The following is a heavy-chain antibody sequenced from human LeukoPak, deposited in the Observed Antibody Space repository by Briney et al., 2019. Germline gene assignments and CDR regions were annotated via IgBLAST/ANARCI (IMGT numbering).Heavy chain of an antibody. V-gene: IGHV4-30-2*01. D-gene: IGHD1-1*01. Sequence: TSETLSLTCTVSGGSISSGGYYWSWIRQPPGKGLEWIGYIYHSGSTYYNPSLKSRVTISVDTSKNQFSLKLSSVTAADTAVYYCARSIGNWNVLAGYYYYMDVWGKGATVTVSS. CDR1: GGSISSGGYY. CDR2: IYHSGST. CDR3: ARSIGNWNVLAGYYYYMDV. J-gene: IGHJ6*03.